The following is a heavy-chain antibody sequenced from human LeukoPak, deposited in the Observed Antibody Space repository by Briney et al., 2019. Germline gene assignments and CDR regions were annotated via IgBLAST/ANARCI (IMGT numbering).Heavy chain of an antibody. V-gene: IGHV3-23*01. CDR2: VSASGGST. J-gene: IGHJ4*02. Sequence: PGGSLRLSCAASGFTFSSYAMNWVRQAPGQGLEWGSGVSASGGSTFNTDSVKGRFSISRDNSKNTLYLEMNSLRPEDTALYYCAKSLGNQGVIDYWGQGTLVTVSS. D-gene: IGHD3-10*01. CDR1: GFTFSSYA. CDR3: AKSLGNQGVIDY.